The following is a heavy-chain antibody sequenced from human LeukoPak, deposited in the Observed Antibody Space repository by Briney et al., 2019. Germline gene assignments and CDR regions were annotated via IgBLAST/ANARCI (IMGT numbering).Heavy chain of an antibody. J-gene: IGHJ4*02. D-gene: IGHD1-7*01. Sequence: SETLSLTCTVSGGTISNYYWNWIRQPPGKGLEWVGYIHYSGNTKYNSSPKSRATTSVDTSKNQFSLKLSSVTAADTAVYYCARLNNWNSYYFDYWGQGTLVTVSS. CDR1: GGTISNYY. CDR2: IHYSGNT. V-gene: IGHV4-59*08. CDR3: ARLNNWNSYYFDY.